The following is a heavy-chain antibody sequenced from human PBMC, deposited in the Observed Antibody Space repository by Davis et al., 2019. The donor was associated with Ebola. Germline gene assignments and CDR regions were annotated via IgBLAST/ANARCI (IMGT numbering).Heavy chain of an antibody. Sequence: SVKVSCKASGFIFTSSAIQWVRQARGQRLEWIGWIVVGSGNTNYAQKFQDRVTLTRDTSASTAYMELSSLRSEDTAVYYCASPSLAAPRGFDPWGQGTLVTVSS. CDR2: IVVGSGNT. J-gene: IGHJ5*02. D-gene: IGHD6-6*01. V-gene: IGHV1-58*02. CDR3: ASPSLAAPRGFDP. CDR1: GFIFTSSA.